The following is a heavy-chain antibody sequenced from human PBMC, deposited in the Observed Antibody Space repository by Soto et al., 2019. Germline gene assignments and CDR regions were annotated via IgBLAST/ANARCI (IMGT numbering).Heavy chain of an antibody. D-gene: IGHD4-17*01. CDR1: GFTFSSYA. CDR3: AKAYAERVTTWV. Sequence: VQLLESGGGLVQPGGSLRLSCTASGFTFSSYAMSWVRQAPGKGLEWVSGISSSGVTTYYAASVEGRFTISRDNSQSTLYLQMSSLRAEDTATYYCAKAYAERVTTWVWGQGTLVTVSS. J-gene: IGHJ4*02. CDR2: ISSSGVTT. V-gene: IGHV3-23*01.